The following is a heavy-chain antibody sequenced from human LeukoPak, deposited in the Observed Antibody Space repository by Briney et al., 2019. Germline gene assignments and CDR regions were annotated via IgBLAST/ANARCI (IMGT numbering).Heavy chain of an antibody. D-gene: IGHD4-23*01. CDR1: GFTFSSYA. J-gene: IGHJ4*02. V-gene: IGHV3-23*01. CDR3: EKDGVRVVTLGFDY. Sequence: PGGSLRLSCAASGFTFSSYAMSWVRQAPGKGLEWVSAISGSGGSTYYADSVKGRFTISRDNSKNTLYLQMNSLRAEDTAVYYCEKDGVRVVTLGFDYWGQGTLVTVSS. CDR2: ISGSGGST.